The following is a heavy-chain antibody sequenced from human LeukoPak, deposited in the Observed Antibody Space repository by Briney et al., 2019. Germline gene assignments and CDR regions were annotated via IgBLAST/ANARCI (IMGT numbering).Heavy chain of an antibody. CDR1: GFTFSSYA. V-gene: IGHV3-23*01. D-gene: IGHD3-3*01. J-gene: IGHJ3*02. Sequence: GGSLRLSCAASGFTFSSYAMSWVRQAPGKGVEWVSAISGSGGSTYYAASVKGRFTISRDNSKNTLYLQMNSLRAEDTAVYYCAKSYRAGVTIFGVAYAFDIWGQGTMVTVSS. CDR2: ISGSGGST. CDR3: AKSYRAGVTIFGVAYAFDI.